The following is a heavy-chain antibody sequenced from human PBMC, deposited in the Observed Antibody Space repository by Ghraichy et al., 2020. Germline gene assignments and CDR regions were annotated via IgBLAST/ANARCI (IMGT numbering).Heavy chain of an antibody. J-gene: IGHJ4*02. V-gene: IGHV3-23*01. D-gene: IGHD1-26*01. Sequence: GGSLRLSCAASGFTFSDYAMSWVRQAPWKGLEWVSAISGSGGSTYYADSVKGRFTISRDNSKNTLYLQMNSLRAEDTAVYYCAKDGGGSYGGFDSWGQGTLVTVSS. CDR3: AKDGGGSYGGFDS. CDR1: GFTFSDYA. CDR2: ISGSGGST.